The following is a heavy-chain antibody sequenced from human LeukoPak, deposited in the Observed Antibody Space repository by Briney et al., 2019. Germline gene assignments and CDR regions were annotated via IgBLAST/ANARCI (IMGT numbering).Heavy chain of an antibody. D-gene: IGHD6-19*01. CDR2: ISGSGGST. CDR3: AKYAAGSGFRNWFDP. CDR1: GFTFSTYA. Sequence: GGSLRLSCAASGFTFSTYAMSWVPQATGKGQEWVSAISGSGGSTYYADSVKGRFTISRDNSKKTLYLQMNTLRAEDTAVYYCAKYAAGSGFRNWFDPWGQGTLVTVSS. J-gene: IGHJ5*02. V-gene: IGHV3-23*01.